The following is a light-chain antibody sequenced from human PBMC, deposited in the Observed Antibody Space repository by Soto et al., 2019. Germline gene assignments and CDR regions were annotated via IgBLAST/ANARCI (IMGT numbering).Light chain of an antibody. V-gene: IGKV1-39*01. J-gene: IGKJ1*01. CDR2: AAS. CDR3: QHYNSYSEA. CDR1: QSMRTY. Sequence: DIQMTQSPASLSASVGDRVTITCRASQSMRTYLNWYQQKPGKAPNLLIQAASSLQSGVPSRFSGSGSGTDFTLTISSLQPEDFATYYCQHYNSYSEAFGQGTKVELK.